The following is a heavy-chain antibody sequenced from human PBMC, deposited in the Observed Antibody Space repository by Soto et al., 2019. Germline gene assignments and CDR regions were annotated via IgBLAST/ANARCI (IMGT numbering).Heavy chain of an antibody. CDR2: ISYDGSNK. V-gene: IGHV3-30*03. CDR3: AGGSGWDYYYYYGMDV. CDR1: GFTFSSYG. J-gene: IGHJ6*02. Sequence: GGSLRLSCAASGFTFSSYGMHWVRQAPGKGLEWVAVISYDGSNKYYADSVKGRFTISRDNSKNTLYLQMNSLRAEDTAVYYCAGGSGWDYYYYYGMDVWGQGTTVTVSS. D-gene: IGHD6-19*01.